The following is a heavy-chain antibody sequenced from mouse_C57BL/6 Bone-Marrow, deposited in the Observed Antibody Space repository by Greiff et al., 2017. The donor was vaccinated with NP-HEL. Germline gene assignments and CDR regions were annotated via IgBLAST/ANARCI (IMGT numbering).Heavy chain of an antibody. V-gene: IGHV1-15*01. J-gene: IGHJ1*03. CDR1: GYTFTDYE. Sequence: QVQLKESGAELVRPGASVTLSCKASGYTFTDYEMHWVKQTPVHGLEWIGAIDPETGGTAYNQKFKGKAILTADKSSSTAYMELRSLTSEDSAVYYCTRRIPWYFDVWGTGTTVTVSS. CDR2: IDPETGGT. CDR3: TRRIPWYFDV.